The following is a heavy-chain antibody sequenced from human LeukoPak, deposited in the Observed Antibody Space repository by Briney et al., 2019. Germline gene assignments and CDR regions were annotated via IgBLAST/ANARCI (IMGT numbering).Heavy chain of an antibody. CDR2: IYYSGST. D-gene: IGHD6-13*01. J-gene: IGHJ4*02. CDR3: ARDSGGSSWEQGLDY. V-gene: IGHV4-59*01. CDR1: GGSISSYY. Sequence: SETRSLTCTVSGGSISSYYWSWIRQPPGKGLEWIGYIYYSGSTNYNPSLKSRVTISVDTSKNQFSLKLSSVTAADTAVYYCARDSGGSSWEQGLDYWGQGTLVTVSS.